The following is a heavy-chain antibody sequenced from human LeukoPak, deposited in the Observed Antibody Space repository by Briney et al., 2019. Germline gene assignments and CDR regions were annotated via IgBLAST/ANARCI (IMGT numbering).Heavy chain of an antibody. Sequence: GGSLRLSCAASGFTVSSNYMSWVRQAPGKGLEWVSVIYSGGSTYYADSVKGRFTISRDNSKNTLYLQMNSLRAEDTAVYYCAKGGNSRDYYYYMDVWGKGTTVIVSS. D-gene: IGHD4-23*01. V-gene: IGHV3-53*01. CDR2: IYSGGST. J-gene: IGHJ6*03. CDR3: AKGGNSRDYYYYMDV. CDR1: GFTVSSNY.